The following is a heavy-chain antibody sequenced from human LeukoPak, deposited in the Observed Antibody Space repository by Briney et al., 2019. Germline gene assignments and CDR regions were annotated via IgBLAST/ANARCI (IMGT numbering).Heavy chain of an antibody. V-gene: IGHV1-8*01. J-gene: IGHJ6*03. Sequence: ASVKVSCKASGYTFTSYDINWVRQATGQGLEWMGWMYPNSGNTGYAQKFQGRVTMTRNTSISTAYMERSSLRSEDTAVYYCARGHQYYDFWSGYRYYYYMDVWGKGTTVTVSS. D-gene: IGHD3-3*01. CDR1: GYTFTSYD. CDR3: ARGHQYYDFWSGYRYYYYMDV. CDR2: MYPNSGNT.